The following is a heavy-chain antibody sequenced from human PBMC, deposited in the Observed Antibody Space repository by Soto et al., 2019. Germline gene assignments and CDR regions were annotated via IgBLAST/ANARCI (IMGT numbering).Heavy chain of an antibody. CDR1: GGSISSGDYY. CDR2: IYYSGST. D-gene: IGHD3-10*01. CDR3: ARDQLITMVRGAAPYYYYYGMDV. V-gene: IGHV4-30-4*01. Sequence: SETLSLTCTVSGGSISSGDYYWSWIRQPPGKGLEWIGYIYYSGSTYYNPSLKSRVTTSVDTSKNQFSLKLSSVTAADTAVYYCARDQLITMVRGAAPYYYYYGMDVWGQGTTVTVSS. J-gene: IGHJ6*02.